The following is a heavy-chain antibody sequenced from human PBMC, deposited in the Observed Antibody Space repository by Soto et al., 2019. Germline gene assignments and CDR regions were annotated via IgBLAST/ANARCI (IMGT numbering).Heavy chain of an antibody. CDR1: GYTFTAFA. Sequence: QVQLVQSGAEVKKPGASVKVSCKASGYTFTAFAIHWVRQAPGLRPEWMGGINAGNGNTKSSQKFQGRVTITMDTSATTAYMKLSSLRSEDTAVYYCAREAPYHGSGMYGDGMDVWGQGTTVTVSS. J-gene: IGHJ6*02. CDR3: AREAPYHGSGMYGDGMDV. D-gene: IGHD3-10*01. V-gene: IGHV1-3*01. CDR2: INAGNGNT.